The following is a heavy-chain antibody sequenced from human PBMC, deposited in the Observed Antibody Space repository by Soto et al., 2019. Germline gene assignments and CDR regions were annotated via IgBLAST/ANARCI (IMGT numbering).Heavy chain of an antibody. J-gene: IGHJ4*02. CDR2: ISGSGGST. D-gene: IGHD2-15*01. Sequence: EVQLLESGGGLVQPGGSLRLSCAAAGFTFSSYAMSWVRQAPGKGLEWVSAISGSGGSTYYADSVKGRFTISRDNSKNTLYLQMNSLRAEDTALYYCATSYGGGNRYYFDYWGQGTLVTVSS. CDR1: GFTFSSYA. V-gene: IGHV3-23*01. CDR3: ATSYGGGNRYYFDY.